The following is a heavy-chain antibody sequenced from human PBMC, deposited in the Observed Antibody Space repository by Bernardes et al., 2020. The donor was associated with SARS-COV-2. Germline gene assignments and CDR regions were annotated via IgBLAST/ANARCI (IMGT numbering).Heavy chain of an antibody. J-gene: IGHJ4*02. D-gene: IGHD6-6*01. CDR3: ARGYASLAVY. Sequence: GGSLRLSCAASGFTFSSYCMHWVRQATGTGLAWVSCIQSDGSITTYADSVKGRFTISRDNAKNTLYLQMNSLRAEDTAVYYCARGYASLAVYWGQGTLVTVS. V-gene: IGHV3-74*01. CDR2: IQSDGSIT. CDR1: GFTFSSYC.